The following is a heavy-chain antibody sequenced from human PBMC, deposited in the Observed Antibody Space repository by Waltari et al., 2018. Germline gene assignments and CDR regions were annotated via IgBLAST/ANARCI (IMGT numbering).Heavy chain of an antibody. CDR1: GYTFTGYY. V-gene: IGHV1-2*06. CDR2: INPNSGGT. D-gene: IGHD3-22*01. CDR3: ARGRFYDSSGYDPLDY. Sequence: QVQLVQSGAEVKKPGASVKVSCKASGYTFTGYYMHWVRQAPGQGLEWMGRINPNSGGTNYAQKFQGRVTMTRDTSISTAYMELSRLRSDDTAVYYCARGRFYDSSGYDPLDYWGQGTLVTVSS. J-gene: IGHJ4*02.